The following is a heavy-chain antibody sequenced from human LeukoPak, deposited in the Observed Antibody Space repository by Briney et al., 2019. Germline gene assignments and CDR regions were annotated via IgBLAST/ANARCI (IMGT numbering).Heavy chain of an antibody. CDR1: GDSIISHY. Sequence: PSETVSLTCTVSGDSIISHYWSWIRQSPGKGLEWIGDIYKNGNTNYDPSLKSRVTISIDTSKNQFSLRLSSVTAADTAIYYCARRDRIAARPVAFDIWGQGTMVTVSS. D-gene: IGHD6-6*01. J-gene: IGHJ3*02. V-gene: IGHV4-59*11. CDR2: IYKNGNT. CDR3: ARRDRIAARPVAFDI.